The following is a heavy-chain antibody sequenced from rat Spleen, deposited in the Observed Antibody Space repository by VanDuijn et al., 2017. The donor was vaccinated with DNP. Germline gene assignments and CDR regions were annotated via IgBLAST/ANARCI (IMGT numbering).Heavy chain of an antibody. J-gene: IGHJ3*01. CDR1: GFTFSDYN. V-gene: IGHV5S10*01. CDR3: ATEGTTKDWFAY. Sequence: EVQLVESGGGLVQPGRSLKLSCAASGFTFSDYNMAWVRQAPKKGLEWVATIIYDGSRTYYRDSVKGRFTISRDNAKSTLYLQMDSLRSEDTATYYCATEGTTKDWFAYWGQGTLVTVSS. CDR2: IIYDGSRT. D-gene: IGHD1-5*01.